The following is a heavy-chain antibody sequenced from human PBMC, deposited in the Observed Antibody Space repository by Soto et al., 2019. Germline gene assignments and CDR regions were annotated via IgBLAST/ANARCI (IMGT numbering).Heavy chain of an antibody. CDR3: ARSLFLASTGIEPLDF. Sequence: EVQLLESGGGLVQPGGPLVLSCAASGFTFSSYAMSWVRQAPGKGLEWVSSISGGGNDAYYADSVKGRFTISRDNSRNTLHLQMNSLRADDTAVHYCARSLFLASTGIEPLDFWGQGTLVTVSS. D-gene: IGHD6-13*01. V-gene: IGHV3-23*01. CDR2: ISGGGNDA. J-gene: IGHJ4*02. CDR1: GFTFSSYA.